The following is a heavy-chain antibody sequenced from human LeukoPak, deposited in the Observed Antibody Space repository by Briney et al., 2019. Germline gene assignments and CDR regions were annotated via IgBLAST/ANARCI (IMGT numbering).Heavy chain of an antibody. CDR1: GGSISSSSSY. V-gene: IGHV4-39*01. CDR2: IYYSGSS. CDR3: ARHRSGWLQSSFDY. Sequence: PSETLSLTCSVSGGSISSSSSYWGWIRQPPGKGLEWIGSIYYSGSSFDNPALKSRVTISVDTSKNQFSLKLSSVTAADTAVYYCARHRSGWLQSSFDYWGQGTLVTVSS. D-gene: IGHD5-24*01. J-gene: IGHJ4*02.